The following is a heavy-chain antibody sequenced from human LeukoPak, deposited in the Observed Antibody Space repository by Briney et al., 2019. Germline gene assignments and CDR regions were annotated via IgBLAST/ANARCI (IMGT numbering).Heavy chain of an antibody. D-gene: IGHD3-3*01. CDR1: GFTFSSYG. CDR3: ANEVTIFGVVNDY. J-gene: IGHJ4*02. V-gene: IGHV3-30*02. CDR2: IRYDGSNK. Sequence: GGSLRLSCAASGFTFSSYGMHWVRQAPGKGLEWVAFIRYDGSNKYYADSVKGRFTISRDNSKNTLYLQMNSLRAEDTAVYYCANEVTIFGVVNDYWGQGTLVTVSS.